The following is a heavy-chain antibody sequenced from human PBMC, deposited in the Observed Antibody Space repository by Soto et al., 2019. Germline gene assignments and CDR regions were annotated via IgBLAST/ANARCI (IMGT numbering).Heavy chain of an antibody. V-gene: IGHV3-23*01. D-gene: IGHD2-15*01. CDR2: ITTSDDIT. Sequence: EVQLFESGGGLVEPGESLRLSCAASGFVFKDFAMSWVRRAPGKGLEWVSTITTSDDITYSADSVRGRFTISRDNSAKTLFLQMSSLRGDDTATYYCTKGDSSGYFDPSAGYSTPDHWGQGTLVTVSS. CDR1: GFVFKDFA. J-gene: IGHJ5*02. CDR3: TKGDSSGYFDPSAGYSTPDH.